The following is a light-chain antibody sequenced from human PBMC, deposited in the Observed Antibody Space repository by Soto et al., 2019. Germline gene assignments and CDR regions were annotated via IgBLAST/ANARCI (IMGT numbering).Light chain of an antibody. CDR2: GAS. CDR1: QSVANNY. V-gene: IGKV3-20*01. Sequence: EIVLIQSPGTLSLSPGERATLSCRASQSVANNYLAWYQQKPGQAPRLLIYGASSRAAGVPDRFSGSGSGTDFTLTITRLEPEDFTMYYCQQYGVSPLMYTFGQGTKLGVK. J-gene: IGKJ2*01. CDR3: QQYGVSPLMYT.